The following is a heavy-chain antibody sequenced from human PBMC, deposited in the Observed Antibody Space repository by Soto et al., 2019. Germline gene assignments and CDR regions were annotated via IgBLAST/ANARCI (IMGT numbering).Heavy chain of an antibody. CDR3: ATARHLFVVTAALHS. J-gene: IGHJ4*02. V-gene: IGHV1-46*01. D-gene: IGHD2-21*02. Sequence: QVQLMQSGAEVKKPGASVKVSCKASGDTFTDYYIHWVRQAPGQGLEWMGTVNPTGGHTPYAQHSPASVPTPXPXSXXTLAMDLTSLTPPAPSISSCATARHLFVVTAALHSLAQGPLVTFSS. CDR2: VNPTGGHT. CDR1: GDTFTDYY.